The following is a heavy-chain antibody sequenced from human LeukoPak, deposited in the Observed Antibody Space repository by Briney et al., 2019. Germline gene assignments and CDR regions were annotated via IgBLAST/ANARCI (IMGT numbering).Heavy chain of an antibody. J-gene: IGHJ4*02. CDR1: GGSISTSTYY. Sequence: PSETLSLTCTVSGGSISTSTYYWAWIRQPPGKGLEWIGSIYYSGSTYYNPSLKSRITISVDTSKNQFSLKLSSMTAADTAVYYCAATSTSGSRRGSFDYWGQGTLVTVSS. CDR2: IYYSGST. V-gene: IGHV4-39*01. D-gene: IGHD1-26*01. CDR3: AATSTSGSRRGSFDY.